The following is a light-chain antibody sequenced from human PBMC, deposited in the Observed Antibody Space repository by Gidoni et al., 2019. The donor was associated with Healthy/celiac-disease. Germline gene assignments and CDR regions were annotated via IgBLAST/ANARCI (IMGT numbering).Light chain of an antibody. V-gene: IGKV3-15*01. J-gene: IGKJ4*01. CDR2: GAS. Sequence: IVMTQSPATLSVSPGERATLSCRVSQSVSSNLAWYQQKPGQAPRLLVYGASTRATGIPARFSGSGSGTEFTLTISSLQSEDFAVYDCQQYNNWPLTFGGXTKVEIK. CDR1: QSVSSN. CDR3: QQYNNWPLT.